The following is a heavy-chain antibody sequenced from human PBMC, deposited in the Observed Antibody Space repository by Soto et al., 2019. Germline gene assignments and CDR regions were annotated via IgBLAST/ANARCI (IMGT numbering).Heavy chain of an antibody. Sequence: KTSETLSLTCTVSGGSISSGDYYWSWIRQPPGKGLEWIGYIYYSGSTYYNPSLKSRVTISVDTSKNQFSLKLSSVTAADTAVYYCARGGYYDSSGYAHDYWGQGTLVTVSS. V-gene: IGHV4-30-4*01. CDR2: IYYSGST. J-gene: IGHJ4*02. CDR1: GGSISSGDYY. D-gene: IGHD3-22*01. CDR3: ARGGYYDSSGYAHDY.